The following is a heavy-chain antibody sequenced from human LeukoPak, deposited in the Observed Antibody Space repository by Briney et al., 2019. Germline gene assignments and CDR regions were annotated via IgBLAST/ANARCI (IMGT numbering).Heavy chain of an antibody. D-gene: IGHD5-12*01. CDR2: INPNSGGT. Sequence: ASVKVSCKASGYTFTGYYMHWVRQAPGQGLEWMGWINPNSGGTNYAQKFQGRVTMTRDTSISTAYMELSRLRSDDTAVYHCARGLTVATIIDYFDYWGQGTLVTVSS. CDR1: GYTFTGYY. J-gene: IGHJ4*02. V-gene: IGHV1-2*02. CDR3: ARGLTVATIIDYFDY.